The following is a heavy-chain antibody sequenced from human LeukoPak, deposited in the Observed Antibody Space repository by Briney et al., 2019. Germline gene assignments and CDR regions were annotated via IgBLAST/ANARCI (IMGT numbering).Heavy chain of an antibody. CDR1: GYTITELS. D-gene: IGHD3-10*01. V-gene: IGHV1-24*01. J-gene: IGHJ5*02. Sequence: ASVKVSCKVSGYTITELSMHWVRQAPGKGLEWMGGFDPEDGETIYAQKFQGRVTMTEDTSTDTAYMELSSLRSEDTAVYYCATDTYAFTVRGVIHWFDPWGQGTLVTVSS. CDR3: ATDTYAFTVRGVIHWFDP. CDR2: FDPEDGET.